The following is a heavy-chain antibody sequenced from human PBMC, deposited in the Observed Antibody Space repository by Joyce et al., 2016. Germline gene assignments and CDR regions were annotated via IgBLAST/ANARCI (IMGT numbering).Heavy chain of an antibody. CDR3: ASQEGGITAMDV. CDR1: GGSISSRSYY. CDR2: IYYSGRT. J-gene: IGHJ6*02. D-gene: IGHD1-14*01. Sequence: QLQMQESGPGLVKPSATLSLTCTVSGGSISSRSYYWGWIRQPPGKGLEWIARIYYSGRTYYTPSLNSRVTISVNTSKNHFSLELSSGTAADTAVYYCASQEGGITAMDVWGQGTTVTVSS. V-gene: IGHV4-39*02.